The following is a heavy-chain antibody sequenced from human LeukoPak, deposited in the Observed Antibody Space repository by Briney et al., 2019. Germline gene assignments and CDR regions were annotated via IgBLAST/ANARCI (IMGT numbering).Heavy chain of an antibody. Sequence: PGGTLRLSCAASGFVFNTYKMNWVRQAPGKGLEWISHITGTSDTIYYADSVKGRFTISRDNTKNSLYLQMNSLRAEDTAVYYCVRGSDYWGQGTLVTVSS. J-gene: IGHJ4*02. CDR2: ITGTSDTI. CDR1: GFVFNTYK. CDR3: VRGSDY. V-gene: IGHV3-48*01.